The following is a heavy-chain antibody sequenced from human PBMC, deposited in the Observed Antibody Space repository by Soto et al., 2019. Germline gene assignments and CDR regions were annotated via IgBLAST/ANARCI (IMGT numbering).Heavy chain of an antibody. J-gene: IGHJ3*02. V-gene: IGHV1-69*12. CDR1: GGTFSSYA. Sequence: QVQLVQSGAEVKKPGSSVKVSCKASGGTFSSYAISWVRQAPGQGLEWMGGIIPIFGTANYAQKFQGRVTITADEYTSTAYMELSSLSSEDTSVYYCATAGYSLGEDSFDIWGQGTMVTVAS. CDR2: IIPIFGTA. D-gene: IGHD5-18*01. CDR3: ATAGYSLGEDSFDI.